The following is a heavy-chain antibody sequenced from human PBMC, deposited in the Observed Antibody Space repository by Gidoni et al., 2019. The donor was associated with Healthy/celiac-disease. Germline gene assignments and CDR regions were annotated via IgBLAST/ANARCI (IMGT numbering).Heavy chain of an antibody. CDR2: INPNSGGT. Sequence: QVQLVQSGAEVKKPGASVKVSCQACGYTFPGYYMPWVRQAPGQGLEWMGWINPNSGGTNYAQKCQGRVTMTRDTSISTAYMELSRLRSDDTAVYYCARDLVAATETYYYYYGMDVWGQGTTVTVSS. CDR1: GYTFPGYY. V-gene: IGHV1-2*02. J-gene: IGHJ6*02. CDR3: ARDLVAATETYYYYYGMDV. D-gene: IGHD2-15*01.